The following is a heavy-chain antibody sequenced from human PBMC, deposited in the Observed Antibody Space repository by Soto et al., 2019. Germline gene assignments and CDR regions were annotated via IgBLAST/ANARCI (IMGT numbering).Heavy chain of an antibody. CDR3: AASRDIVVVVAAT. CDR1: GYSFTSYW. J-gene: IGHJ5*02. Sequence: PXXSLKISCKGSGYSFTSYWICWVLQMPGKGLEWMGIIYPGDSDTRYSPSFQGQVTISADKSISTAYLQWSSLTASDTAMYYCAASRDIVVVVAATWGQGTLVTVSS. CDR2: IYPGDSDT. D-gene: IGHD2-15*01. V-gene: IGHV5-51*01.